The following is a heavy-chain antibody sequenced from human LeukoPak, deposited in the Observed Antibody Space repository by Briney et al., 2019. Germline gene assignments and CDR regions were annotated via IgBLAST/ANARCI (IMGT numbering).Heavy chain of an antibody. CDR3: AKDLKGYCSSTSCQADY. J-gene: IGHJ4*02. V-gene: IGHV3-30*02. D-gene: IGHD2-2*01. CDR1: GFTFICYG. Sequence: PGGSLRLSCAAAGFTFICYGMHWVRQAPCKGLEWVAFIWYDGSNKYYADSVKGRFTISRDNSKNTLYLQMNSLRAEDTAVYYCAKDLKGYCSSTSCQADYWGQGTLVTVSS. CDR2: IWYDGSNK.